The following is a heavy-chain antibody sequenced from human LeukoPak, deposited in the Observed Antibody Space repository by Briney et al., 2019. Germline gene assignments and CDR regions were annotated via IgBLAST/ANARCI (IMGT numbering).Heavy chain of an antibody. CDR1: GGSISSYY. CDR3: ARDQYSSGGGIDY. J-gene: IGHJ4*02. V-gene: IGHV4-59*01. D-gene: IGHD6-19*01. CDR2: IYYSGST. Sequence: TPSETLSLTCTVSGGSISSYYWSWIRQPPGKGLEWIGYIYYSGSTNYNPSLKSRVTISVDTSKNQFSLKLSSVTAADTAVYYCARDQYSSGGGIDYWGQGTLVTVSS.